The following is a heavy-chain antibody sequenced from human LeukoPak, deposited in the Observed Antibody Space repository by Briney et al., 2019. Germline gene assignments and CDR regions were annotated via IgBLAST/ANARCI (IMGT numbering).Heavy chain of an antibody. CDR2: IYTSGST. CDR1: DDSITIYY. CDR3: ARGTGGYWFDP. V-gene: IGHV4-4*07. D-gene: IGHD1-14*01. J-gene: IGHJ5*02. Sequence: PSETLSLTCTVSDDSITIYYWSWIRQPAGKGLEWIGRIYTSGSTNYNPSLKSRVTISVDTSKNQFSLKLSSVTAADTAVYYCARGTGGYWFDPWGQGTLVTVSS.